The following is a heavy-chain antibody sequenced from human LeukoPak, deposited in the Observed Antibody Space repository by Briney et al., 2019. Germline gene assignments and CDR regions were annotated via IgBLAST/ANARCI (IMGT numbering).Heavy chain of an antibody. D-gene: IGHD3-16*02. Sequence: ASVKVSCTASGYTFTAYYMHWVRQAPGQGLEWMGRINPDRGGTNYAQKFQGRVTMTRDKSISTAYMELTSLRSDDTAVYYCARGPYDYVWGNYRYTGDAFDIWSHGTVVTVSS. J-gene: IGHJ3*02. CDR2: INPDRGGT. CDR3: ARGPYDYVWGNYRYTGDAFDI. CDR1: GYTFTAYY. V-gene: IGHV1-2*06.